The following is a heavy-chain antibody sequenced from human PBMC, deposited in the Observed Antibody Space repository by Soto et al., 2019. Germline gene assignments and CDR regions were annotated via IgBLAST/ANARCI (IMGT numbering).Heavy chain of an antibody. Sequence: SETLSLTCTVSGGSISSNSYYWGWIRQPQGKGLEWIGSIYYSGTTYYNPSLESRVTISVDTSKNQFSLKLSAVTAADTAVYYCARLEGLATISYYFDFWGPGALVTVSS. D-gene: IGHD3-9*01. J-gene: IGHJ4*02. CDR2: IYYSGTT. CDR1: GGSISSNSYY. V-gene: IGHV4-39*01. CDR3: ARLEGLATISYYFDF.